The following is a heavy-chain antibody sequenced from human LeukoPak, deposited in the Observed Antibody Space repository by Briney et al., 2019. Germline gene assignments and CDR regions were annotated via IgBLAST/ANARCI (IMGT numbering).Heavy chain of an antibody. J-gene: IGHJ4*02. CDR2: IYYSGST. V-gene: IGHV4-59*01. CDR1: GGSISSYY. D-gene: IGHD4-23*01. Sequence: SETLSLTCTVSGGSISSYYWSWIRQPPGKGLEWIGYIYYSGSTNYNPSLKSRVTISVDTSKNQFSLKLSSVTAADTAVYYCARVRAVAYAGKLGYFDYWGQGTLVTVSS. CDR3: ARVRAVAYAGKLGYFDY.